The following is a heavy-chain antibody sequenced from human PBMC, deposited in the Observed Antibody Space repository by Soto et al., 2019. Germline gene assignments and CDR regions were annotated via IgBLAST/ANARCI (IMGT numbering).Heavy chain of an antibody. CDR1: GGSMSSYY. J-gene: IGHJ6*02. V-gene: IGHV4-59*01. Sequence: QVQLQESGPGLVKPSETLSLTCTVSGGSMSSYYWSWIRQPPGKGLEWIGYIYYSGSTNYNPSLKRRVAMAVDTPKNHFSLKLSSVTAADTAVYYCARRGYGPGFPYYYGMDVWGPGTTVTVSS. CDR3: ARRGYGPGFPYYYGMDV. CDR2: IYYSGST. D-gene: IGHD3-10*01.